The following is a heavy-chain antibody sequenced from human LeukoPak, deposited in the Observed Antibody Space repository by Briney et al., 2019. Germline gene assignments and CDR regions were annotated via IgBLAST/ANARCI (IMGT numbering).Heavy chain of an antibody. CDR2: INHSGST. CDR3: ARKKRGATRLKGKEYYFDY. CDR1: GGSFSGYY. D-gene: IGHD1-26*01. V-gene: IGHV4-34*01. J-gene: IGHJ4*02. Sequence: PSETLSLTCAVYGGSFSGYYWSWIRQPPGKGLERIGEINHSGSTNYNPSLKSRVTISVDTSKNQFSLKLSSVTAADTAVYYCARKKRGATRLKGKEYYFDYWGQGTLVTVSS.